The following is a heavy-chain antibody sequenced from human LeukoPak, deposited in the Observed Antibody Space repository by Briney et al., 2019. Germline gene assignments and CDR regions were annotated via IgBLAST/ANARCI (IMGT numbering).Heavy chain of an antibody. CDR1: GYTFTGYY. Sequence: ASVKVSCKASGYTFTGYYMQWVRQAPGQGLEWMGWINPYSGRKNYAQKFQGRITMTRDTSISTAYMELNRLTSDDTAVYYCASVRSSASYHDAFDYWGQGTQVTVSS. CDR3: ASVRSSASYHDAFDY. V-gene: IGHV1-2*02. CDR2: INPYSGRK. D-gene: IGHD3-22*01. J-gene: IGHJ4*02.